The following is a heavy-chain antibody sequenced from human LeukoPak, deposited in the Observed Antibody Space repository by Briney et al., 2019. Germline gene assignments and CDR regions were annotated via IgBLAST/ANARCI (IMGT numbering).Heavy chain of an antibody. Sequence: GGSLRLSCAASGFTLSGYEMNWVRQAPGKGLEWVSYSSSSGSTTYYADSVKGRFSISRDNAKNSLYLQMNSLRAEDTAVYYCARGPYDSYFDYWGQGTLVTVSS. CDR2: SSSSGSTT. CDR1: GFTLSGYE. CDR3: ARGPYDSYFDY. V-gene: IGHV3-48*03. D-gene: IGHD5-12*01. J-gene: IGHJ4*02.